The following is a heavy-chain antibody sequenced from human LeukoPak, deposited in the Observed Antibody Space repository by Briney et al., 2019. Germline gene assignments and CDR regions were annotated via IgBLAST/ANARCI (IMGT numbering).Heavy chain of an antibody. CDR1: GYTFTGYY. CDR3: ARVLAVAGRMRWFDP. CDR2: INPNSGGT. Sequence: ASVKVSCKASGYTFTGYYMHWVRQAPGQGLEWMGWINPNSGGTNYVQKFQGRVTMTRDTSISTAYMELSRLRSDDTAVYYCARVLAVAGRMRWFDPWGQQPVVTVSS. V-gene: IGHV1-2*02. D-gene: IGHD6-19*01. J-gene: IGHJ5*02.